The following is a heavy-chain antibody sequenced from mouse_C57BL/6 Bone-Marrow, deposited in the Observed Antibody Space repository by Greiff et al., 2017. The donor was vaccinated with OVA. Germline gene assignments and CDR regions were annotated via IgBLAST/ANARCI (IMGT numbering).Heavy chain of an antibody. CDR2: ISNGGGST. CDR1: GFTFSDYY. V-gene: IGHV5-12*01. D-gene: IGHD1-1*01. J-gene: IGHJ2*01. Sequence: EVMLVESGGGLVQPGGSLKLSCAASGFTFSDYYMYWVRQTPEKRLEWFAYISNGGGSTYYPDTVKGRFTISRDNAKNTLYLQMSRLKSEDTAMYYCARQYYGLDYWGQGTTLTVSS. CDR3: ARQYYGLDY.